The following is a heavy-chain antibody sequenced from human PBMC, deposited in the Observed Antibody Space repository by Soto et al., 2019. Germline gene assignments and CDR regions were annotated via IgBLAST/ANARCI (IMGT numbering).Heavy chain of an antibody. D-gene: IGHD2-2*01. CDR3: ASQRYCSSTSCYPTDY. CDR1: GYTFTGYY. CDR2: INPNSGGT. Sequence: XSVKVSCKASGYTFTGYYMHWVRQAPGQGLEWMGWINPNSGGTNYAQKFQGRVTMTRDTSISTAYMELSRLRSDDTAVYYCASQRYCSSTSCYPTDYWGQGTLVTVSS. J-gene: IGHJ4*02. V-gene: IGHV1-2*02.